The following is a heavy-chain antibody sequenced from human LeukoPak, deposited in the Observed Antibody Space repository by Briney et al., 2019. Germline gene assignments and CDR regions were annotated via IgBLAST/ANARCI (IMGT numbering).Heavy chain of an antibody. J-gene: IGHJ4*02. Sequence: PSETLSLTCTVSGGSISSYYWGWIRQPPGKGLEWIGSIYYSGNTYYNASLKSQVSISIDTSKNQFSLRLTSVTAADTAVYYCARQTGSGLFILPGGQGTLVTVSS. CDR2: IYYSGNT. CDR1: GGSISSYY. V-gene: IGHV4-39*01. D-gene: IGHD3/OR15-3a*01. CDR3: ARQTGSGLFILP.